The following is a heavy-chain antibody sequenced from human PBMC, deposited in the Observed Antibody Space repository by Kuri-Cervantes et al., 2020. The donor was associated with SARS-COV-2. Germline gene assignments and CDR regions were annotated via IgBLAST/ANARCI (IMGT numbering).Heavy chain of an antibody. CDR2: IWYDGSNK. CDR1: GFTFSSYG. D-gene: IGHD3-3*01. V-gene: IGHV3-33*01. J-gene: IGHJ4*02. CDR3: ARKRNNYDFWSGPIYYFDY. Sequence: GESLKISCAASGFTFSSYGMHWVRRAPGKGLEWVAVIWYDGSNKYYGDSVKGRFTISRDNSKNKVYLQMNYLRVDDTAVYYCARKRNNYDFWSGPIYYFDYWGQGALVTVSS.